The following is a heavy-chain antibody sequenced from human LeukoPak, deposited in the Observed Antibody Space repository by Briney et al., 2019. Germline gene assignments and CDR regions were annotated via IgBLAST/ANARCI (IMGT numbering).Heavy chain of an antibody. Sequence: PGGSLRLSCAASGFAFNTYAMHWVRQAPGQGLELVALIWHDGSHKFYSNSVRGQFTISRDNSKNTVSLQMNNLRPEDTAVYYCAREIFGSGSYPDSWGQGTLVTVSS. CDR3: AREIFGSGSYPDS. V-gene: IGHV3-33*01. D-gene: IGHD3-10*01. CDR1: GFAFNTYA. J-gene: IGHJ4*02. CDR2: IWHDGSHK.